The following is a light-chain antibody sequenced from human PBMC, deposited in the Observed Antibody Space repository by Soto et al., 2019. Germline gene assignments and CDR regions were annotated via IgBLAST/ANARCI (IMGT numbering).Light chain of an antibody. CDR2: GAS. CDR3: QQYGSSPPLT. Sequence: EIVLTQSPGTLSLSPGGRATLSCRASRSVNNNFLAWYQQKPGQAPRLLIYGASSRATGIPDRFSGSGSETDFTLTISRLEPEDFAVYYCQQYGSSPPLTFGGGTRVEIK. CDR1: RSVNNNF. J-gene: IGKJ4*01. V-gene: IGKV3-20*01.